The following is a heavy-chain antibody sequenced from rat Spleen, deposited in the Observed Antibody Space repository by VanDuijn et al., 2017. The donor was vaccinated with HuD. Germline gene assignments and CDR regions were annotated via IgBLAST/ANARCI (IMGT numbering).Heavy chain of an antibody. CDR2: ISPSGGTT. J-gene: IGHJ3*01. CDR1: GFIFRNYD. D-gene: IGHD1-10*01. Sequence: EVRLVESGGGLVRPGGSLKVSCEASGFIFRNYDMVWVRQAPTKGLEWVAAISPSGGTTYYRDSVKGRFTISRDKAKNTQYLQMDSLRSEDTATYYCARHGVYNNYGWLAYWGQGTLVTVSS. CDR3: ARHGVYNNYGWLAY. V-gene: IGHV5S13*01.